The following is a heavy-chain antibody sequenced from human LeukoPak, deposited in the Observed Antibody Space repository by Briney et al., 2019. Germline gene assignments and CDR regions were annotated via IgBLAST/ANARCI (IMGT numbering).Heavy chain of an antibody. CDR3: ARVNYYGSGSYDGYYFDY. CDR1: GGSISSSSYY. D-gene: IGHD3-10*01. Sequence: PSETLSLTCTVSGGSISSSSYYWGWICQPPGKGLEWIGSIYYSGSTYYNPSLKSRVTISVDTSKNQFSLKLSSVTAADTAVYYCARVNYYGSGSYDGYYFDYWGQGTLVTVSS. CDR2: IYYSGST. V-gene: IGHV4-39*07. J-gene: IGHJ4*02.